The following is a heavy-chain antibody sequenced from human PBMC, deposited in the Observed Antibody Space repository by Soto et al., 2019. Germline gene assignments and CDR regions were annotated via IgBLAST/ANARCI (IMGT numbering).Heavy chain of an antibody. J-gene: IGHJ6*02. D-gene: IGHD6-6*01. CDR3: AKDIGYSSSSVYYYGMDV. CDR2: ISWDGGST. Sequence: DVQLVESGGVVVQPGGSLRLSCAASGFTFDDYTMHWVRQAPGKGLEWVSLISWDGGSTYYADSVKGRFTISRDNSKNSLYLQMNSLRTEDTALYYCAKDIGYSSSSVYYYGMDVWGQGTTVTVSS. CDR1: GFTFDDYT. V-gene: IGHV3-43*01.